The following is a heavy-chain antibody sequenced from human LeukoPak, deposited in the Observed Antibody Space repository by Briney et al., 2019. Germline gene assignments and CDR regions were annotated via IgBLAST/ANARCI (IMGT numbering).Heavy chain of an antibody. CDR3: ASSDYYDSSGYYSGHWFDP. CDR2: ISAYNGNT. J-gene: IGHJ5*02. D-gene: IGHD3-22*01. CDR1: GYTFTSYG. V-gene: IGHV1-18*01. Sequence: ASVKVSCKASGYTFTSYGISWVRQAPGQGLEWMGWISAYNGNTNYAQKLQGRVTMTTDTSTSTAYMELRSLRSDDTAVYYCASSDYYDSSGYYSGHWFDPWGQGTLVTVSS.